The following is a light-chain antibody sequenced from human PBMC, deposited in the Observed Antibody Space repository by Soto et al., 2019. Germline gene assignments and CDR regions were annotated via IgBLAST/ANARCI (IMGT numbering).Light chain of an antibody. J-gene: IGKJ1*01. Sequence: ETVMTQSPVTLSVSPGDTATLSCRASHRVSSHLAWYQQKPGQAPRLLIYAASTRATGIPVRFSGSGSETEFTLTIRSLQSEDSALYYCHQYNNWPWTFGQGTKVDI. CDR1: HRVSSH. CDR2: AAS. V-gene: IGKV3-15*01. CDR3: HQYNNWPWT.